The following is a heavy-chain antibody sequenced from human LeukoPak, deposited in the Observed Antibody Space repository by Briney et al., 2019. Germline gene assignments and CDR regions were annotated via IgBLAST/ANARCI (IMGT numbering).Heavy chain of an antibody. Sequence: GGSLRLSCAASGFTFSDYAMSWVRQAPGKGLEWVSSISGSDDSTYYADSVKGRFTISRDKSKKMLYLQMSSLRAEDTAVYYCAREMATIPFDYWGQGTLVTVSS. D-gene: IGHD5-24*01. V-gene: IGHV3-23*01. CDR1: GFTFSDYA. CDR3: AREMATIPFDY. J-gene: IGHJ4*02. CDR2: ISGSDDST.